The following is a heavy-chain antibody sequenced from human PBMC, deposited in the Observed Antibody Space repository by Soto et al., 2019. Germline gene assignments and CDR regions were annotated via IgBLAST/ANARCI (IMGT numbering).Heavy chain of an antibody. J-gene: IGHJ4*02. CDR1: GFTFSSYA. V-gene: IGHV3-30-3*01. CDR3: GRCTSTSCHLGSDY. D-gene: IGHD2-2*01. Sequence: VQLVDSGGGVVQPGRSLRLSCAASGFTFSSYAMNWVRQAPGKGLEWVALISHDGINKYYADSVRGRFTISRDSSTNTLYLQMNSLRAADTAVYYCGRCTSTSCHLGSDYWGQGTLVTVSS. CDR2: ISHDGINK.